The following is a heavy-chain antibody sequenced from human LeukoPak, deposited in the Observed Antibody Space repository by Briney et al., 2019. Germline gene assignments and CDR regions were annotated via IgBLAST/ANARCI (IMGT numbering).Heavy chain of an antibody. CDR3: ARSVGATIDSLAFDI. Sequence: GGSLILSCAASGFTFSSYDMHWVRQATGKGLEWVSAIGTAGDTYYPGSVKGRFTISRENAKNSLYLQMNSLRAGDTAVYYCARSVGATIDSLAFDIWGQGTMVTVSS. CDR2: IGTAGDT. V-gene: IGHV3-13*04. CDR1: GFTFSSYD. J-gene: IGHJ3*02. D-gene: IGHD1-26*01.